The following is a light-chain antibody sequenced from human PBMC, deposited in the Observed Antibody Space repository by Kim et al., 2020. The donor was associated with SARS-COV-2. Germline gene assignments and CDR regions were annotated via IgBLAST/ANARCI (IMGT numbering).Light chain of an antibody. CDR1: SGSIASKS. CDR2: GDD. J-gene: IGLJ3*02. Sequence: NTVSISCTRSSGSIASKSVQWYQRRPGSVPTPLIYGDDQRPSGVPDRFSASIDTSSNSASLIISGLKTEDEADYYCQSYDNDNHGVFGGGTQLTVL. V-gene: IGLV6-57*03. CDR3: QSYDNDNHGV.